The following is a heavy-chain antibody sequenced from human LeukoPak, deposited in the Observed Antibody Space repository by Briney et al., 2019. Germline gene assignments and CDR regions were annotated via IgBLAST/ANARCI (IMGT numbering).Heavy chain of an antibody. V-gene: IGHV4-4*07. D-gene: IGHD3-22*01. J-gene: IGHJ4*02. CDR2: IYTSGST. CDR1: SDSISTYY. Sequence: PSETLSLTCTVSSDSISTYYWSWVRQPAGKGLEWIGRIYTSGSTNYNPSLKSRVTMSVDTSKNQFSLKLSSVTAADTAVYYCASTSDSGDYYYDYWGQGTLVTVSS. CDR3: ASTSDSGDYYYDY.